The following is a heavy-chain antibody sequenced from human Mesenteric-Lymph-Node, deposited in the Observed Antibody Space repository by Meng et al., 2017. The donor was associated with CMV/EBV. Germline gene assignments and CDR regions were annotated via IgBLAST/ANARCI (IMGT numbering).Heavy chain of an antibody. CDR1: GYTFTDYW. D-gene: IGHD1-14*01. J-gene: IGHJ4*02. Sequence: SGYTFTDYWIGWVRQVPGTRPEWLGIIYPGDSRARYIPSFRGQVTLSVDKSITTAYLQWSRLQASDTAIYYCARQMRHQETPDFDYWGQGTLVTVSS. CDR3: ARQMRHQETPDFDY. V-gene: IGHV5-51*01. CDR2: IYPGDSRA.